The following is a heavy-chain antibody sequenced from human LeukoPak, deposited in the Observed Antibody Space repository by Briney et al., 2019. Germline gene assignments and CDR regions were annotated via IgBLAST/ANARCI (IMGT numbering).Heavy chain of an antibody. Sequence: SVKVSCKASGGTFSSYGVSWVRQAPGQGLEWMGGIIPIFGTANYAQKSQGRVTITTDESTSTAYMELSSLRSEDTAVYYCARDSGNYWSGYYAFDPWGQGTLVTVSS. J-gene: IGHJ5*02. CDR3: ARDSGNYWSGYYAFDP. CDR1: GGTFSSYG. V-gene: IGHV1-69*05. D-gene: IGHD3-3*01. CDR2: IIPIFGTA.